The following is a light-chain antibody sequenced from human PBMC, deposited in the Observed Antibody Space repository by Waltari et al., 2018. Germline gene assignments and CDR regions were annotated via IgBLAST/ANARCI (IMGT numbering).Light chain of an antibody. CDR1: ALPKKY. CDR3: CSPDSSGNHWV. Sequence: SYELTQPPSVSVSPGQTARITCSGDALPKKYGFFYSQKSGQAPALVIYEDNKRPSGNPWRFSGSSSGTLSTLAVRGAQVDDEADYYCCSPDSSGNHWVFGGGTKLAVL. J-gene: IGLJ3*02. V-gene: IGLV3-10*01. CDR2: EDN.